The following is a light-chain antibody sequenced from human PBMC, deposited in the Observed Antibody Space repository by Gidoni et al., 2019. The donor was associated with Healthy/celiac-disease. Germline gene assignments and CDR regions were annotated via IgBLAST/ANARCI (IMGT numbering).Light chain of an antibody. CDR2: GKD. V-gene: IGLV3-19*01. CDR3: SSRDNSGDHVV. Sequence: SSDLTQDPTVSVALGQTVNISCRGDSLISHYASWYQQKTRKAPLIIIYGKDDRPSGIPDRFSGSTSGKTASLTITAVQADDEADYYCSSRDNSGDHVVFGGGTNLAVL. CDR1: SLISHY. J-gene: IGLJ2*01.